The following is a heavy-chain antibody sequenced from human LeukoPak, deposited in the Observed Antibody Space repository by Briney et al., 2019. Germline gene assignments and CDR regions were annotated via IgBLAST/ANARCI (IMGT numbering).Heavy chain of an antibody. D-gene: IGHD1-26*01. Sequence: GSLRLSCAASGFTFSSYAMSWVRQAPGKGLEWIGIIYQTGSTYYNPSLKSRVTISVDTSWNQFSLKLSSVTAADTAVYYCARCSPVHGTQYYFDYWGQGTLVAVSS. V-gene: IGHV4-38-2*01. J-gene: IGHJ4*02. CDR3: ARCSPVHGTQYYFDY. CDR2: IYQTGST. CDR1: GFTFSSYA.